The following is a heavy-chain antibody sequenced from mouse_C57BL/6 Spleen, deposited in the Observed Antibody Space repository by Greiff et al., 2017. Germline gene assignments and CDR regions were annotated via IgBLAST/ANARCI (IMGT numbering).Heavy chain of an antibody. CDR3: ARGGTTVEGYFDY. Sequence: QVQLKQSGSELRSPGSSVKLSCKDFDSEVFPIAYMSWVRQKPGHGFEWIGGILPSIGRTIYGEKFEDKATLDADTLSNTAYLELNSLTSEDSAIYYCARGGTTVEGYFDYWGQGTTLTVSS. CDR1: DSEVFPIAY. D-gene: IGHD1-1*01. CDR2: ILPSIGRT. J-gene: IGHJ2*01. V-gene: IGHV15-2*01.